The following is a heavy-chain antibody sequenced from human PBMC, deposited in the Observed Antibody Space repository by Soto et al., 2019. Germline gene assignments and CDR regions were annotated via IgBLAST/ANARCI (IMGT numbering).Heavy chain of an antibody. Sequence: EVQLVESGGGLVQPGGSLRLSCAASGFSFSSYEMNWVRQAPGKGLEWVSHISGSGSSIYYADSVKGRFTISRDNAKNSVNLQMNSLRAEDTAVYYCAKTQKKGWELRGLGHWGQGTLVTVSS. CDR2: ISGSGSSI. V-gene: IGHV3-48*03. J-gene: IGHJ5*02. D-gene: IGHD1-26*01. CDR3: AKTQKKGWELRGLGH. CDR1: GFSFSSYE.